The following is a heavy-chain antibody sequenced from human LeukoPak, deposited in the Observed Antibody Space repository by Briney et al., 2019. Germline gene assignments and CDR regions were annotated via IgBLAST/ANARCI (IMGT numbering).Heavy chain of an antibody. J-gene: IGHJ4*02. CDR2: ISWNSGNI. D-gene: IGHD1-1*01. CDR3: AKGSTGLTGAFDY. Sequence: GRSLRLSCAASGFTFDDYAMHWVRQVPGKGLEWVSGISWNSGNIGYADSVKGRFTISRDNAKNSLYLQMNSLRAEDMALYYCAKGSTGLTGAFDYWGQGTLVTVSS. V-gene: IGHV3-9*03. CDR1: GFTFDDYA.